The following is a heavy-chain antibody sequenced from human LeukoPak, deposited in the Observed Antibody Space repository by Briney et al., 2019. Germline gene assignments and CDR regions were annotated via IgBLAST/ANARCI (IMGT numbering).Heavy chain of an antibody. CDR2: INHSGST. CDR3: APRGDIEHSYGYGKWFDP. Sequence: SETLSLTCAVYLGSFSAYYWSWLRQAPPNGREWIGVINHSGSTNYNASLQSRVTISVHTSKTQFSLRLSSVTAADTAVYYCAPRGDIEHSYGYGKWFDPWGEGTRVTVSS. J-gene: IGHJ5*02. V-gene: IGHV4-34*01. D-gene: IGHD5-18*01. CDR1: LGSFSAYY.